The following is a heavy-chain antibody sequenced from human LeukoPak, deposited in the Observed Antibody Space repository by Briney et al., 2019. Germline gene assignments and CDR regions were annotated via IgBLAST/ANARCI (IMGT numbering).Heavy chain of an antibody. CDR1: RFTFSSYW. V-gene: IGHV3-74*01. J-gene: IGHJ1*01. Sequence: PGGSLRLSCAASRFTFSSYWMHWVRQAPGKGLVWVSRIKSDGSTRYADSVKGRFTISRDNAKNTVSLQMNSLRAEDTGVYYCARAPSEIGGYYPEYFRHWGQGTLVTVSP. CDR2: IKSDGST. CDR3: ARAPSEIGGYYPEYFRH. D-gene: IGHD3-22*01.